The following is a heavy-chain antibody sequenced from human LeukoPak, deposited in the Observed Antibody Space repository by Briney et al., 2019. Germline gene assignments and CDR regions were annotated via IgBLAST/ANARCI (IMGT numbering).Heavy chain of an antibody. CDR3: ANAPQYGSARQTLYFDS. CDR2: ISGSGTHT. V-gene: IGHV3-23*01. CDR1: GFPFSGFA. Sequence: PGGSLRLSCAASGFPFSGFAMSWVRQAPGKGLNWVSSISGSGTHTYHTDSVKGRFAISRDNSKNILYLQMNGLTAEDTAVYYCANAPQYGSARQTLYFDSWARATLVTVSS. D-gene: IGHD6-19*01. J-gene: IGHJ4*02.